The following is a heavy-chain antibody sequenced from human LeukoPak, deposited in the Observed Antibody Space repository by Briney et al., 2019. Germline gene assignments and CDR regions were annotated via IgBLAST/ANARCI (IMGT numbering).Heavy chain of an antibody. J-gene: IGHJ3*02. D-gene: IGHD3-22*01. CDR2: IIPIFGTA. V-gene: IGHV1-69*05. CDR1: GGTFSSYA. CDR3: ARDPTQYYDSSGPPCAFDI. Sequence: SVTVSCTASGGTFSSYAISWVRQAPGQGLEWMGGIIPIFGTANYAQKFQGRVTITTDESTSTAYMELSSLRSEDTAVYYCARDPTQYYDSSGPPCAFDIWGQGTMVTVSS.